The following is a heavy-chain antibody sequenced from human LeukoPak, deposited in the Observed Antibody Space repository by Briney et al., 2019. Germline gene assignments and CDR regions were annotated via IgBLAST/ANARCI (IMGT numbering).Heavy chain of an antibody. J-gene: IGHJ4*02. D-gene: IGHD4-17*01. Sequence: SETLSLTCAVYGGSFSGYYWSWIRQPPGKGLEWIGEINHSGSTNYNPSLKSRVTISVDTSKNQFSLKLSSVTAADTAVYYCARGGDRDYGDFQAFDYWGQGTLVTVSS. CDR1: GGSFSGYY. CDR2: INHSGST. CDR3: ARGGDRDYGDFQAFDY. V-gene: IGHV4-34*01.